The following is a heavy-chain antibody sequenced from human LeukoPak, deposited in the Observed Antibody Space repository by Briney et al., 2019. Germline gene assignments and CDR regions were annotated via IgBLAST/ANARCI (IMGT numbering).Heavy chain of an antibody. D-gene: IGHD3-3*01. CDR3: ASFGTQIGYFGVVTYYYMDV. CDR1: GYSISSGYY. J-gene: IGHJ6*03. Sequence: NPSETLSLTCTVSGYSISSGYYWGWIRQPPGKGVEWIGSIYHSGSTYYNPSLKSRVTISVDTSKNQFSLKLSSVTAADTAVYYRASFGTQIGYFGVVTYYYMDVWGKGTTVTVSS. CDR2: IYHSGST. V-gene: IGHV4-38-2*02.